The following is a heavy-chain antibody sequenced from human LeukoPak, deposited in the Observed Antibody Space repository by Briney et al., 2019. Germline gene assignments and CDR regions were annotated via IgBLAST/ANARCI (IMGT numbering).Heavy chain of an antibody. V-gene: IGHV3-21*01. CDR2: ISSSSSYI. D-gene: IGHD3-10*01. Sequence: GGSLRLSCAASGYTFSSYSMNWVRQAPGKGLEWVSSISSSSSYIYYADSVKGRFTISRDNAKNSLYLQMNSLRAEDTAVYYCARDLRFGELSEYYFDYWGQGTLVTVSS. CDR1: GYTFSSYS. CDR3: ARDLRFGELSEYYFDY. J-gene: IGHJ4*02.